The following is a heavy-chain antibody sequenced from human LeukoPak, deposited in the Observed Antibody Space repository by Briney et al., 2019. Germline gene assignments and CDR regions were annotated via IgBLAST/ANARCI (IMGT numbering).Heavy chain of an antibody. CDR1: GGSISSNKW. V-gene: IGHV4-4*02. CDR3: ARDRGYWFDP. J-gene: IGHJ5*02. CDR2: IYHSGST. Sequence: SETLSLTCAVSGGSISSNKWWIWVRQPPGKGLEWIGQIYHSGSTNYNPSLKSRVTLSVDKSKNQFFLKLSSVTAADTAVYYCARDRGYWFDPWGQGTLVTVSS.